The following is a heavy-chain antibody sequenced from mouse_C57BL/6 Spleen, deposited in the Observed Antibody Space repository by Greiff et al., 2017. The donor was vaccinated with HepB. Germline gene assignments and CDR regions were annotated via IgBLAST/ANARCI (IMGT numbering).Heavy chain of an antibody. CDR3: ARSAYGNYEGWFAY. CDR2: IYPGDGDT. J-gene: IGHJ3*01. V-gene: IGHV1-80*01. Sequence: VKLMESGAELVKPGASVKISCKASGYAFSSYWMNWVKQRPGKGLEWIGQIYPGDGDTNYNGKFKGKATLTADKSSSTAYMQLSSLTSEDSALYFCARSAYGNYEGWFAYWGQGTLVTVSA. CDR1: GYAFSSYW. D-gene: IGHD2-1*01.